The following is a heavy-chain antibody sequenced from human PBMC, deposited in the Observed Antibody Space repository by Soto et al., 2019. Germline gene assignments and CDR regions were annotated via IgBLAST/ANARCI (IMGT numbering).Heavy chain of an antibody. Sequence: SETLSLTCALSGYSISSRRWRGWIRQPPGKGLEWIGYIYYSGTTYYNPSLKSRVTMSVDTSKNQFSLKLTSVTAVDTAVYYCARREIQGPIDYWGQGTLVTVS. V-gene: IGHV4-28*01. J-gene: IGHJ4*02. D-gene: IGHD1-26*01. CDR3: ARREIQGPIDY. CDR2: IYYSGTT. CDR1: GYSISSRRW.